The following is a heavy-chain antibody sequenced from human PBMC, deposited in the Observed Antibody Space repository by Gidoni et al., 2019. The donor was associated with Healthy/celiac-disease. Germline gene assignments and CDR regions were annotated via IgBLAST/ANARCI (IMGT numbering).Heavy chain of an antibody. V-gene: IGHV3-11*01. Sequence: QVPLVESGGGLVKPGGSLRLSCAASGFPFSDYYMSWIRPAPGKGLEWVSYISSSGSTIYYADSVKGRFTISRDNAKNSLYLQMNSLRAEDTAVYYCARVTVAAGPLFPDPWGQGTLVTVSS. CDR1: GFPFSDYY. CDR2: ISSSGSTI. CDR3: ARVTVAAGPLFPDP. D-gene: IGHD6-13*01. J-gene: IGHJ5*02.